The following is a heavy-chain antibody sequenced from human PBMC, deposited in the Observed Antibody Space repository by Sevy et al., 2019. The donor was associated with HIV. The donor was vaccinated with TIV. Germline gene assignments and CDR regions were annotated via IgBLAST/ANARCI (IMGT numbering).Heavy chain of an antibody. CDR1: GGSITSHY. Sequence: SETLSLTCTVSGGSITSHYWSWIRQPPGKGLEWIGYIHYSGSTNYNPSLKSRATISADTSKNQFSLRLSSVTAAAAAVYYCANHYGSSGYYIFQHWGQGTLVTVSS. CDR3: ANHYGSSGYYIFQH. J-gene: IGHJ1*01. D-gene: IGHD3-22*01. CDR2: IHYSGST. V-gene: IGHV4-59*11.